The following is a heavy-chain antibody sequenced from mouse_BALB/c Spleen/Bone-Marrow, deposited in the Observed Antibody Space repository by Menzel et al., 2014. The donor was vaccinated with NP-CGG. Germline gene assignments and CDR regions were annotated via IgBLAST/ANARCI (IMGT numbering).Heavy chain of an antibody. D-gene: IGHD2-3*01. V-gene: IGHV7-3*02. Sequence: EVKLVESGGGLVQPGGSLRISCETSGFTFTDYYMSWVSQTPGKALEWLGFIRNKANGSTTDYRASVNGRFTISRDNSQSILYLQMNTLRAEDSATYYCARDMCDGLRWYFDVWGAGTTVTVSS. CDR2: IRNKANGSTT. CDR3: ARDMCDGLRWYFDV. J-gene: IGHJ1*01. CDR1: GFTFTDYY.